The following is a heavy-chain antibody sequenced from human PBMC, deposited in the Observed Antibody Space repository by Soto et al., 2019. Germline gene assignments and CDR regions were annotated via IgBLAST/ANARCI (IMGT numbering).Heavy chain of an antibody. J-gene: IGHJ3*02. V-gene: IGHV1-8*01. CDR2: MNPNSGNT. CDR3: ARGTGSYHEAFDI. D-gene: IGHD1-26*01. CDR1: GDTFTCYH. Sequence: SVKVPCNASGDTFTCYHIYPVRHATGQGLEWMGWMNPNSGNTGYAQKFQGRVTMTRNTSISTAYMELSSLRSQDTAVYYCARGTGSYHEAFDICGPGTMVTV.